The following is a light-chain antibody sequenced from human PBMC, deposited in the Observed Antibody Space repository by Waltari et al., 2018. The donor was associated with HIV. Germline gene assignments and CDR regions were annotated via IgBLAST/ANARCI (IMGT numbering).Light chain of an antibody. CDR1: SSDVDAHHS. CDR3: CSDVGTYTLSVI. CDR2: DVT. Sequence: QSALTQPRSVSGSLGQSVTISCTGTSSDVDAHHSVSWYRQHPGKAPKLMIHDVTKRPSGVPDRFSGSKSGNTASLTISGLQAEDEADYYCCSDVGTYTLSVIFGGGTRLIVL. J-gene: IGLJ2*01. V-gene: IGLV2-11*01.